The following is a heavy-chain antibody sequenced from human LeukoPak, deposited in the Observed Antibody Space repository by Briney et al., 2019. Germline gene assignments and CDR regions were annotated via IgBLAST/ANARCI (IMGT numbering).Heavy chain of an antibody. J-gene: IGHJ5*02. CDR3: ARDSGNDFGVVSVRWFDP. CDR2: IYHSGST. D-gene: IGHD3-3*01. V-gene: IGHV4-38-2*02. CDR1: GYSISSGYY. Sequence: SETLSLTCTVSGYSISSGYYWGWIRQPPGKGLEWIGSIYHSGSTYYNPSLKSRVTISVDTSKNQFSLKLSSVTAADTAVYYCARDSGNDFGVVSVRWFDPWGQGTLVTVSS.